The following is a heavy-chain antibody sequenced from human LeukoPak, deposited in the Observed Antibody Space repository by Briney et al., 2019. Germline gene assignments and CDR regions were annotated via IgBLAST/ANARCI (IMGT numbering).Heavy chain of an antibody. D-gene: IGHD6-19*01. Sequence: PGGSLRLSCAASGFTFSSYGMHWVRQAPGKGLEWVAVISYDGSNKYYADSVKGRFTISRDNAKNSLYLQMNSLRAEDTALYYCAKAPGYSSGPFDPWGQGTLVTVSS. CDR3: AKAPGYSSGPFDP. V-gene: IGHV3-30*18. J-gene: IGHJ5*02. CDR2: ISYDGSNK. CDR1: GFTFSSYG.